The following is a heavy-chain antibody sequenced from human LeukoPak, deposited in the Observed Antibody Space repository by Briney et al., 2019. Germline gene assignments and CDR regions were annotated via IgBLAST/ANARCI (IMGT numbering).Heavy chain of an antibody. J-gene: IGHJ4*02. D-gene: IGHD2-21*02. CDR2: ISSSGSTI. V-gene: IGHV3-48*03. Sequence: GGSLRLSCAASGFTFSSYEMNWVRQAPGKGLEWVSYISSSGSTIYYADSVKGRFTISRDNSKNRLYLQMNSLRAEDTAVYYCAREGDCGGDCYLHFDYWGQGTLVTVSS. CDR1: GFTFSSYE. CDR3: AREGDCGGDCYLHFDY.